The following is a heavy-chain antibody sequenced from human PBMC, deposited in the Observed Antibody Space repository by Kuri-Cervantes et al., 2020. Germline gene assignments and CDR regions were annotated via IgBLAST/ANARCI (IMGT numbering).Heavy chain of an antibody. CDR3: AKAAGVWGDYFAYMDV. J-gene: IGHJ6*04. CDR2: IYHSGST. Sequence: SQTLSLTCAVSGYSISSGYYWGWIRQPPGKGLEWIGSIYHSGSTYYNPSLKSRVTISRDTSKNQFSLKLNSVTAADTAVYYCAKAAGVWGDYFAYMDVWGKGTTVTVSS. V-gene: IGHV4-38-2*01. CDR1: GYSISSGYY. D-gene: IGHD4-17*01.